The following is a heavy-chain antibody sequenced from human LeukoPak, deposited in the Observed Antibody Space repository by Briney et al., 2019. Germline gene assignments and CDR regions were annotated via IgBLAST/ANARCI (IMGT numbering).Heavy chain of an antibody. Sequence: QPGGSLRLSCVASGFTFPTYSMAWVRQAPGKGLEWVGRIKSKTDGGTTDYAAPVKGRFTISRDDSKNTLYLQMNSLKTEDTAVYYCTTDPVEYGDYGVGYYYYGMDVWGQGTTVTVSS. V-gene: IGHV3-15*01. CDR2: IKSKTDGGTT. D-gene: IGHD4-17*01. CDR1: GFTFPTYS. CDR3: TTDPVEYGDYGVGYYYYGMDV. J-gene: IGHJ6*02.